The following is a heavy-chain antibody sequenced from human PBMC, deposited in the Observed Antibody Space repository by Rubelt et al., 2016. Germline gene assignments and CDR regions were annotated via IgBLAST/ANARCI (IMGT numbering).Heavy chain of an antibody. CDR3: ATAGSGQWPYYYGMDV. Sequence: QLQLQESGPGLVRPSETLSLTCTVSNGSISNSPYYWGWIRQPPGKGLEWIGHIYSSGSTNYNPSPKSRVTISVDTSKNQVSLNVSSVTAADTAVYYCATAGSGQWPYYYGMDVWGQGTTVIVSS. J-gene: IGHJ6*02. V-gene: IGHV4-61*05. CDR2: IYSSGST. CDR1: NGSISNSPYY. D-gene: IGHD6-19*01.